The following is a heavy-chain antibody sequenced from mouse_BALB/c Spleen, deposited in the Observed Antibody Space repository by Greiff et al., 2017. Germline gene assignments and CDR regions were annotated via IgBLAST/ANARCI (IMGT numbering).Heavy chain of an antibody. Sequence: EEKLQESGAELVKPGASVKLSCTASGFNIKDTYMHWVKQRPEQGLEWIGRIDPANGNTKYDPKFQGKATITADTSSNTAYLQLSSLTSEDTAVYYCARRTLLEGMDYWGQGTSVTVSS. CDR1: GFNIKDTY. J-gene: IGHJ4*01. V-gene: IGHV14-3*02. D-gene: IGHD2-10*01. CDR3: ARRTLLEGMDY. CDR2: IDPANGNT.